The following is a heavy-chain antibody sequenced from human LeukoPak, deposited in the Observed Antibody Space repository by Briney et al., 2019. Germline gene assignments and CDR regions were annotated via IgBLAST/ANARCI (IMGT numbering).Heavy chain of an antibody. D-gene: IGHD6-19*01. CDR3: ARDPSNSSGWYIYFDY. J-gene: IGHJ4*02. CDR1: GYAFKRYG. Sequence: ASVNVSCKASGYAFKRYGISWVRQAPGQGLEWMGWISTYNGDTNYAQNFKGRVTMTTDASTSTAYMELRSLRSDDTAVYYCARDPSNSSGWYIYFDYWGQGTLVTVSS. CDR2: ISTYNGDT. V-gene: IGHV1-18*01.